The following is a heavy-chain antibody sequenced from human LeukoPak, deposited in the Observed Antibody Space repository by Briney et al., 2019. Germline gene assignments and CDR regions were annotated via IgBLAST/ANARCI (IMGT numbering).Heavy chain of an antibody. CDR3: ARIRCGHSGSVCYNH. Sequence: PSETLSLTCGVFGVSTNDYYWSWIRQSPGKGLEWIGEISHTEGTRYNPSLESRVTMPVGTSENQLSLKLIFVTAADTPAYYCARIRCGHSGSVCYNHWGLGTLVTVSS. J-gene: IGHJ1*01. CDR2: ISHTEGT. CDR1: GVSTNDYY. D-gene: IGHD2-21*01. V-gene: IGHV4-34*01.